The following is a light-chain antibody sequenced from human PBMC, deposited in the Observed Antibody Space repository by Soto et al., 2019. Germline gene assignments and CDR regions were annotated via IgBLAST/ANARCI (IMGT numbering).Light chain of an antibody. CDR1: RSDVGGYNY. J-gene: IGLJ2*01. V-gene: IGLV2-14*01. CDR2: DVS. Sequence: QSALTQPASVSGSPGQSIIISCTGTRSDVGGYNYVSWYQQHPGKAPNLMIYDVSNRTSGVSNRFSGSESGNTASLTISGLQAEDEADYYCSSYTSSSTLMVFGGGTKLTVL. CDR3: SSYTSSSTLMV.